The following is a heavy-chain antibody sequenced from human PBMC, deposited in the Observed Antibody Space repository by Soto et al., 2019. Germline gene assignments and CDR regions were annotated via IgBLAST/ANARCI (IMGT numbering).Heavy chain of an antibody. V-gene: IGHV3-30-3*01. CDR1: GFTLSSYA. CDR2: ISYDGSNK. Sequence: GGSLRLSCAASGFTLSSYAMHWVRQAPGKGLEWVAVISYDGSNKYYADSVKGRFTISRDNSKSTLYLQMNSLRAEDTAVYYGARGNVVPAANYFYYGMDVWGQGTTVTVSS. CDR3: ARGNVVPAANYFYYGMDV. J-gene: IGHJ6*02. D-gene: IGHD2-2*01.